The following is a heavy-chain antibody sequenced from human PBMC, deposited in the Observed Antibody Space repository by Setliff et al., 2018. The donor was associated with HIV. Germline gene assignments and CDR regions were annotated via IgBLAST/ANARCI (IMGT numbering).Heavy chain of an antibody. D-gene: IGHD5-18*01. J-gene: IGHJ4*02. CDR2: INHSGST. V-gene: IGHV4-34*01. CDR3: ARTLRAAAMGYFDY. CDR1: GGSLSGHY. Sequence: SETLSLTCAVYGGSLSGHYWSWIRQPPGKGLEWIGEINHSGSTSYNPSLKSRVTILVDTSKNQFSLKLSSVTAADTAVYYCARTLRAAAMGYFDYWGQGTLVTVSS.